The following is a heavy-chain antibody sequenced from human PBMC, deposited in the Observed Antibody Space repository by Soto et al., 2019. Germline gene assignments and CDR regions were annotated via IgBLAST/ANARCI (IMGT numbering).Heavy chain of an antibody. Sequence: QITLKESGPALVKPTQTLTLTCTFSGFSLSTNGMGVGWIRQPPGKALEWLAFIYWDDVKRYSPSLKTIRTITKDTSKNQVVLTVSKMDPVDTGTYYCARRRIVDGGVAVYYGLDVWGQGPTDTVSS. D-gene: IGHD2-8*02. CDR1: GFSLSTNGMG. J-gene: IGHJ6*02. CDR2: IYWDDVK. CDR3: ARRRIVDGGVAVYYGLDV. V-gene: IGHV2-5*02.